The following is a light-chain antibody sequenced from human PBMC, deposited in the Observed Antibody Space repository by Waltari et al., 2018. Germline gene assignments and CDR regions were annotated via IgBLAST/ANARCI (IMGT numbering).Light chain of an antibody. J-gene: IGKJ2*01. CDR1: QSLVHSDGNTH. CDR2: RVF. CDR3: MQGTHWPYT. V-gene: IGKV2-30*02. Sequence: DVVMTQSPLSLPVTLGQAASISCKSSQSLVHSDGNTHLNWFQQRPGQSPRRLIYRVFNRDSGVPDRFSGSGSGTDFTLKISRVEAEDVGVYYCMQGTHWPYTFGQGTKLDIK.